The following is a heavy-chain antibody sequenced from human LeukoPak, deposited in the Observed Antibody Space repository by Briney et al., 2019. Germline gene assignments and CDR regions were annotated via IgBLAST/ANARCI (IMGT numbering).Heavy chain of an antibody. V-gene: IGHV3-7*01. CDR3: AREVRAGFGELLRRRDAFDI. J-gene: IGHJ3*02. CDR1: GFTFSTYW. Sequence: GGSLRLSCSASGFTFSTYWMTWVRQAPGKGLEWVANIKPDGSDKYYVDSVKGRFTISRDNAKNSLYLQMNSLRAEDTGVYYCAREVRAGFGELLRRRDAFDIWGQGTMVTVSS. CDR2: IKPDGSDK. D-gene: IGHD3-10*01.